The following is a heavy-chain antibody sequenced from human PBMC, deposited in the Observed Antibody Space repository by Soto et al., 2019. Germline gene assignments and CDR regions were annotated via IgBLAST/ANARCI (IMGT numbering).Heavy chain of an antibody. CDR1: GFTFSIYS. D-gene: IGHD3-9*01. V-gene: IGHV3-23*01. J-gene: IGHJ6*02. Sequence: QLLESGGGLVQQGGSLRLSCAASGFTFSIYSMNWVRQAPGKGLEWVSLISGSGGSTHYADSVEGRFTISRDNSKNTLYLEMDSLRAEDTAVYYCAKVVKYDVLTGYYKGPDYYGMDVWGQGTTGTVSS. CDR3: AKVVKYDVLTGYYKGPDYYGMDV. CDR2: ISGSGGST.